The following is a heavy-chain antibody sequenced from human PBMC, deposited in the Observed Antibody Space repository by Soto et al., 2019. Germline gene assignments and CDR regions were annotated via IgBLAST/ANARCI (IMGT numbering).Heavy chain of an antibody. CDR2: IIPIFGTA. CDR3: ARGGRYCSSTSCYSNWFDP. Sequence: ASVKVSCKASGGTFSSYAISWVRQAPGQGLEWMGGIIPIFGTANYAQKFQGRVTITADESTSTAYMELSSLRSEDTAVYYCARGGRYCSSTSCYSNWFDPWGQGTLVTVSS. CDR1: GGTFSSYA. D-gene: IGHD2-2*01. J-gene: IGHJ5*02. V-gene: IGHV1-69*13.